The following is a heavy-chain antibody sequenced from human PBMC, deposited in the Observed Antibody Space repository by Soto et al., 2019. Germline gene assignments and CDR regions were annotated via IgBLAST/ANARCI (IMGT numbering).Heavy chain of an antibody. CDR1: GYTFTTYG. CDR3: ARDYSSSWHGWFDP. D-gene: IGHD6-13*01. J-gene: IGHJ5*02. V-gene: IGHV1-18*04. Sequence: ASVKVSCKASGYTFTTYGISWVRQAPGQGLEWMGWISAYNGNIKYAQKFQGRVTMTRDTSTSTAYMEVRSLRSDDTAVYYCARDYSSSWHGWFDPWGQGTLVTVSS. CDR2: ISAYNGNI.